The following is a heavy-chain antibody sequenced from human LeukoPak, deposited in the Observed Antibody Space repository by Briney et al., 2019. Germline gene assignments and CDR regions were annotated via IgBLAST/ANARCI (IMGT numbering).Heavy chain of an antibody. Sequence: PSETLSLTCTVSGGSISSGGYYWSWIRQPPGKGLEWIGYIYHSGSTYYNPSLKSRVTISVDRSKNQFSLKLSSVTAADTAVYYCRVWGSSPKRNYYYYMDVWGKGTTVTVSS. CDR3: RVWGSSPKRNYYYYMDV. D-gene: IGHD6-13*01. J-gene: IGHJ6*03. V-gene: IGHV4-30-2*01. CDR1: GGSISSGGYY. CDR2: IYHSGST.